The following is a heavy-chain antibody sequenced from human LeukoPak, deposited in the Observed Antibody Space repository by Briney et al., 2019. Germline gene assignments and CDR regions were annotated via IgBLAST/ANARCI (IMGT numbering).Heavy chain of an antibody. D-gene: IGHD4-17*01. J-gene: IGHJ4*02. Sequence: SETLSLTCTVSGGCISSYYWSWIRQPPGKGLEWIGYIYYSGSTNYNPSLKSRVTISVDTSKNQFSLKLSSVTAADTAVHYCASLYGDYADYWGQGTLVTVSS. V-gene: IGHV4-59*08. CDR1: GGCISSYY. CDR3: ASLYGDYADY. CDR2: IYYSGST.